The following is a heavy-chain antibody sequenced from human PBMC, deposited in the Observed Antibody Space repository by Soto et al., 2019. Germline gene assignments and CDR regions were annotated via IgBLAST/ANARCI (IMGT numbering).Heavy chain of an antibody. CDR1: GGSINSSSYF. D-gene: IGHD6-19*01. CDR3: ARHYSSGSRNWFDP. J-gene: IGHJ5*02. Sequence: PSETLSLTCSVSGGSINSSSYFWGWVRQPPGKGLEWIGSIYYSGSTYYNPSLRSRVTISIDTSKNQFSLKLSSVTAADTAVFYCARHYSSGSRNWFDPWGQGTLVTVSS. CDR2: IYYSGST. V-gene: IGHV4-39*01.